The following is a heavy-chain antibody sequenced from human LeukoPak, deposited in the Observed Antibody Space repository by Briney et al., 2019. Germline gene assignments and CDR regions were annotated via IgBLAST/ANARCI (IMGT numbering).Heavy chain of an antibody. CDR1: GGSISSYY. CDR3: ARGGGVGELLVFDY. CDR2: SYDSGCN. J-gene: IGHJ4*02. D-gene: IGHD3-10*01. V-gene: IGHV4-59*01. Sequence: SETLSLTCTVSGGSISSYYGSWIRHPPGEGLEWVGYSYDSGCNNYKHSLKSRVTISVDTSKNQFSLKLSSVTAADTAVYYCARGGGVGELLVFDYWGQGTLVTVSS.